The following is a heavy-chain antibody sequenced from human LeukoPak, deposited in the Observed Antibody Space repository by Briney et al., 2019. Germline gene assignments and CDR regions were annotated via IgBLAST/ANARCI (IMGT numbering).Heavy chain of an antibody. Sequence: GGSLRLSCAASGFTLSSHWMHWVRQAPGKGLVWVSRINSDGSITSYADSVKGRFTISRDNAKDTLYLQMNSLRAEDAAVYYCASPMWDTAIHDYWGQGTLVTVSS. V-gene: IGHV3-74*01. J-gene: IGHJ4*02. CDR2: INSDGSIT. CDR3: ASPMWDTAIHDY. CDR1: GFTLSSHW. D-gene: IGHD5-18*01.